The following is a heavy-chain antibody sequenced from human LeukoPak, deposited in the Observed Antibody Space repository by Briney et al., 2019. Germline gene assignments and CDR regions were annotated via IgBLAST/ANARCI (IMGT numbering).Heavy chain of an antibody. V-gene: IGHV1-2*02. CDR3: AREYNWLQLQGYFDF. D-gene: IGHD5-24*01. Sequence: GASVKVSCKASGYTFTGYYMHWVRQAPGQGLEWMGWINPNSGATNYAQNFQGRVTMTTDTSISTAYMELSSLRSDDTALYYCAREYNWLQLQGYFDFWGQGTQVTVSS. J-gene: IGHJ4*02. CDR2: INPNSGAT. CDR1: GYTFTGYY.